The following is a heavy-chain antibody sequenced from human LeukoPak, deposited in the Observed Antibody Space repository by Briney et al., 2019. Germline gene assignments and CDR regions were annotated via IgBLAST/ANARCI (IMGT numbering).Heavy chain of an antibody. V-gene: IGHV4-39*07. CDR2: IYYSGST. CDR1: GGSISSSSYY. Sequence: PSETLSLTCTVSGGSISSSSYYWGWIRQPPGKGLEWIGSIYYSGSTYYNPSLKSRVTISVDTSKNQFSLKLSSVTAADTAVYYCARDLLPSASTSWGQGTLVTVSS. J-gene: IGHJ4*02. D-gene: IGHD2-2*01. CDR3: ARDLLPSASTS.